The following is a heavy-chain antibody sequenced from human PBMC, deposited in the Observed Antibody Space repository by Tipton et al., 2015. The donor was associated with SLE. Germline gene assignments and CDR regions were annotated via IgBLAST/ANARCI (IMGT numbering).Heavy chain of an antibody. J-gene: IGHJ4*02. CDR3: ARQGPGSY. CDR2: IYYSGST. Sequence: TLSLTCTVSGYSISSGYYWGWIRQPPGKGLEWIGSIYYSGSTYYNPSLKSRVTISVDTSKNQFSLKLSSVTAADTAVYYCARQGPGSYWGQGTLVTVSS. CDR1: GYSISSGYY. V-gene: IGHV4-38-2*02.